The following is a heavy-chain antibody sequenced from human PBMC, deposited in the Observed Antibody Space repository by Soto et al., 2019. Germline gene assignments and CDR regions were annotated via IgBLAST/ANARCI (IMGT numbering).Heavy chain of an antibody. CDR2: ISSRGEYL. CDR1: GFPFRRNN. V-gene: IGHV3-21*01. CDR3: VRGVDQEAGAAAPGFFFEN. J-gene: IGHJ4*02. Sequence: VGALRLSCAASGFPFRRNNINWVRQAPGKGLEWVASISSRGEYLSYSDSSKCRFIISRYNFQDSLFRKMNNLRADDTAVYYCVRGVDQEAGAAAPGFFFENGGQGT. D-gene: IGHD6-25*01.